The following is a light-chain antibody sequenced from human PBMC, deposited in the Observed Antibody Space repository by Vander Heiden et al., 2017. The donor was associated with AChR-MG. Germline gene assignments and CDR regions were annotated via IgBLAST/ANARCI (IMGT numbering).Light chain of an antibody. V-gene: IGKV3-15*01. J-gene: IGKJ3*01. CDR2: GAS. CDR3: QQYNNWPPRLT. CDR1: QSVGSN. Sequence: EILMTQSPATLSVSPAEGATLSCRASQSVGSNLAWYQQKPGQAPRLLIYGASTRATGIPARFSGSGSGTEFTLTISSLQSEDFAVYYCQQYNNWPPRLTFGPGTKVDIK.